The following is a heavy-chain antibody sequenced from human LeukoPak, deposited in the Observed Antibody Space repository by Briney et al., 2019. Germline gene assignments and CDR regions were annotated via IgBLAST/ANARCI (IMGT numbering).Heavy chain of an antibody. CDR3: AKGLRGGNSCYTLYFDY. J-gene: IGHJ4*02. V-gene: IGHV3-23*01. Sequence: PGGSLRLSCAASGFTFSNYAVTWVRQAPGKGLEWVSSINGDGGATYYADSVKGRFTISRDNSKNTLFLQMNSLRAEDTAVYYCAKGLRGGNSCYTLYFDYWGQGTLVSVSS. CDR1: GFTFSNYA. CDR2: INGDGGAT. D-gene: IGHD6-13*01.